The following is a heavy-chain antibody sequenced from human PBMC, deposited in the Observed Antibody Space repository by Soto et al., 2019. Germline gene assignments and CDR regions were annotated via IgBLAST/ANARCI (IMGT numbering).Heavy chain of an antibody. Sequence: PGESLKISCAASGFTFSSHSINWVRQAPGKGLEWVSYISGSGATKYYADSVKGRFTISRDNARNSLYLQMSSLSDEDTAVYYCARAIRGFSYVVDYWGQGTLVTVSS. J-gene: IGHJ4*02. CDR2: ISGSGATK. CDR1: GFTFSSHS. D-gene: IGHD5-18*01. CDR3: ARAIRGFSYVVDY. V-gene: IGHV3-48*02.